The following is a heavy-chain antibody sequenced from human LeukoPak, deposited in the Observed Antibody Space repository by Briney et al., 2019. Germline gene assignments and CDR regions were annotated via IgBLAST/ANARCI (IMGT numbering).Heavy chain of an antibody. V-gene: IGHV4-39*01. D-gene: IGHD3-22*01. CDR2: IYYSGST. J-gene: IGHJ3*01. CDR1: GGSISSSSYY. CDR3: ASRDSSGYYSLGAFDV. Sequence: PSETLSLTGTVSGGSISSSSYYWGWIRQPRGKGLEWIGSIYYSGSTYYNPSLKSRVTISVDTSKNQFSLKLSSVTAADTAVYYCASRDSSGYYSLGAFDVWGPRTMVTVSS.